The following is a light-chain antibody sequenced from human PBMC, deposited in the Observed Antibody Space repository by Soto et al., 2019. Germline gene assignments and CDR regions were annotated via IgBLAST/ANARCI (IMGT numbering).Light chain of an antibody. CDR2: QDS. V-gene: IGLV3-1*01. CDR1: KLGDKY. Sequence: SYELPQPHSGSVSPGQTASITCSGDKLGDKYACWYQQKPGQSPVLVIYQDSKRPSGIPERFSGSNSGNTATLTISGTQAMDEADYYCQAWDSSTVVFGGGTKVTVL. J-gene: IGLJ2*01. CDR3: QAWDSSTVV.